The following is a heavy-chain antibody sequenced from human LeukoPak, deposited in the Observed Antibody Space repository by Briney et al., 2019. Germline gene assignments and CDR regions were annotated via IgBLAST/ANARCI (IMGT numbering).Heavy chain of an antibody. D-gene: IGHD3-10*01. CDR2: INSDGSTT. Sequence: GGSLGLSCGASGFTFSSYWMHWVRQAPGKGLVWISRINSDGSTTSYADSVKGRFTISRDNAKNTLYLQMNSLRAEDTAVYYCARGNYYGQDYWGQGTLVTDSS. CDR3: ARGNYYGQDY. V-gene: IGHV3-74*01. CDR1: GFTFSSYW. J-gene: IGHJ4*02.